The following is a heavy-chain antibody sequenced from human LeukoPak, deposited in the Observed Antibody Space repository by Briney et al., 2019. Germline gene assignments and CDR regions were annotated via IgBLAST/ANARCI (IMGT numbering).Heavy chain of an antibody. D-gene: IGHD3-10*01. V-gene: IGHV1-8*03. CDR1: GYTFTSYA. CDR3: ARTRQVVRGVISFYYYYYYMDV. Sequence: ASVKVSCKASGYTFTSYAMNWVRQAPGQGLEWMGWMNPNSGNTGYAQKFQGRVTITRNTSISTAYMELSSLRSEDTAVYYCARTRQVVRGVISFYYYYYYMDVWGKGTTVTVSS. J-gene: IGHJ6*03. CDR2: MNPNSGNT.